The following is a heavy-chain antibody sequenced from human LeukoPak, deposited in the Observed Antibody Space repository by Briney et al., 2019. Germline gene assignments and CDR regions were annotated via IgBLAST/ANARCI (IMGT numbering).Heavy chain of an antibody. CDR2: LNPNSGNT. CDR1: GYTFTSCD. D-gene: IGHD3-9*01. CDR3: ARVISDRTDRYFDWLLRHKYYYYYMDV. Sequence: ASVKVSCKASGYTFTSCDINWVRQATGQGLEWMGWLNPNSGNTGYAQKFQGRVTMTRNTSISTAYMELSSLRSEDTAVYYCARVISDRTDRYFDWLLRHKYYYYYMDVWGKGTTVTISS. J-gene: IGHJ6*03. V-gene: IGHV1-8*02.